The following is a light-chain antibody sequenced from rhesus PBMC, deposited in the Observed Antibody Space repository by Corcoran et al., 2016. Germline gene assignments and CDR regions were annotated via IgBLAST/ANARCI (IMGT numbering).Light chain of an antibody. CDR3: QHSYGTPLT. J-gene: IGKJ4*01. CDR2: AAS. V-gene: IGKV1-74*01. CDR1: ENVNNY. Sequence: DIQMTQSPSSLSASVGDRVTITYRASENVNNYLHWYQQKPGKAPKLLIYAASTLQSGVPSRFRGSVSGTYYTFTISSLQPEDVATYYCQHSYGTPLTFGGGTKVEIK.